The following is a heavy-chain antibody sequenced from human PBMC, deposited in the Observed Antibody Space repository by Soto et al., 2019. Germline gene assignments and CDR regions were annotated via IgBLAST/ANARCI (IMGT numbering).Heavy chain of an antibody. V-gene: IGHV4-34*01. CDR2: INHSGST. D-gene: IGHD1-1*01. J-gene: IGHJ2*01. Sequence: QVQLQQWGAGLLKPSETLSLTCAVYGGSFSGYYWSWIRQPPGKGLEWIGEINHSGSTNYNPSLKSRVTISVDTSKNQFSLKLSSVTAADTAVYYCARAGVRHPTAGYWYFDLWGRGTLVNVSS. CDR1: GGSFSGYY. CDR3: ARAGVRHPTAGYWYFDL.